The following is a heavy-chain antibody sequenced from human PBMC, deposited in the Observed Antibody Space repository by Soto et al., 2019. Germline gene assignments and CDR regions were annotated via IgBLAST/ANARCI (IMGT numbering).Heavy chain of an antibody. CDR2: INPSGGST. CDR3: ARDYYGSGSYYKGAFDI. CDR1: GYPFTGYY. V-gene: IGHV1-46*03. J-gene: IGHJ3*02. D-gene: IGHD3-10*01. Sequence: GVSVEVCCKAAGYPFTGYYRHWLRQAPEQRLEWMGIINPSGGSTSYAQKFQGRVTMTRDTSTSTVYMELSSLRSEDTAVYYCARDYYGSGSYYKGAFDIWGQGTMVIVSS.